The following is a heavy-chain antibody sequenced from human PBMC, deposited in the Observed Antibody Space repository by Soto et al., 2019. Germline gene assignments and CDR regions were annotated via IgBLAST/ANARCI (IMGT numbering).Heavy chain of an antibody. CDR2: INPNSGGT. J-gene: IGHJ6*03. Sequence: QVQLVQSGAEVKKPGASVKVSCKASGYTFTGYYMHWVRQAPGQGLEWMGWINPNSGGTNYAQKFQGWVTMTRDTSSSTAYMELSRLRYDDTAVYYCARAPLEYGGYGGPGGGYYYYYLDVWGKGTTVTVSS. V-gene: IGHV1-2*04. D-gene: IGHD5-12*01. CDR3: ARAPLEYGGYGGPGGGYYYYYLDV. CDR1: GYTFTGYY.